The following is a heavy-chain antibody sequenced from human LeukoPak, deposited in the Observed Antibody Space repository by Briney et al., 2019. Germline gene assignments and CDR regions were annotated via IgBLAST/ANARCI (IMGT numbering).Heavy chain of an antibody. CDR3: ARDQSVRLLQTSSTYFKHVFAI. V-gene: IGHV1-18*01. Sequence: ASVKVSCKTSGYTFTNYGISWVRQAPGLGLEWMGWISAYNGNSNYAQKVQGRVTMTTDTSTSTAYMELRSLRFDDTAVYYCARDQSVRLLQTSSTYFKHVFAIWGQGSMVTVSS. D-gene: IGHD6-13*01. CDR1: GYTFTNYG. CDR2: ISAYNGNS. J-gene: IGHJ3*02.